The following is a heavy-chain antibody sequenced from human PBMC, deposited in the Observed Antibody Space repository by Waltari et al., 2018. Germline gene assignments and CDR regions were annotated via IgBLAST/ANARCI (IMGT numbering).Heavy chain of an antibody. CDR1: VFPFRLDQ. V-gene: IGHV3-21*01. J-gene: IGHJ4*02. CDR2: ISGGSSYK. CDR3: AREWGVMIGTAGYYFDH. Sequence: EVHLVGSGGGLVKHGGSLTLSCAASVFPFRLDQFDVVGQATGKGLGWFSSISGGSSYKYYADSVKGRFTISRDNVKNSLYLQMNSLRAEDTAVYYCAREWGVMIGTAGYYFDHWAQGTLVTVSS. D-gene: IGHD3-22*01.